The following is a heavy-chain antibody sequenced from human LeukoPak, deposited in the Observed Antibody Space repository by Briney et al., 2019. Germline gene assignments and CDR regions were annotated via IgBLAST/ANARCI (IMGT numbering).Heavy chain of an antibody. J-gene: IGHJ4*02. CDR3: ARGQGLRLWDY. CDR2: ISGYNGDT. CDR1: GYTFISYG. V-gene: IGHV1-18*01. Sequence: GASVKVSCKASGYTFISYGISWVRQAPGQGLEWMGWISGYNGDTHYAQKLQGRVTMTTDTSTSTVYMELRSLRTDDTAVYYCARGQGLRLWDYWGQGTLVTVSS. D-gene: IGHD5-12*01.